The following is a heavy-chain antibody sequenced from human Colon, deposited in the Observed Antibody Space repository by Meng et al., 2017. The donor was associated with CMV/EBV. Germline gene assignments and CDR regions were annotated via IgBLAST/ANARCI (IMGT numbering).Heavy chain of an antibody. Sequence: KTSGYPFTIHYIHWIRQAPGRGLEWMGWMNHNSGDTNYAQKFQDRVEMTRDTTVSTAYLDLTSLRSADTAVYYCATLSIYDSTISDFWGQGTLVTVSS. CDR1: GYPFTIHY. J-gene: IGHJ4*02. V-gene: IGHV1-2*02. CDR3: ATLSIYDSTISDF. D-gene: IGHD5/OR15-5a*01. CDR2: MNHNSGDT.